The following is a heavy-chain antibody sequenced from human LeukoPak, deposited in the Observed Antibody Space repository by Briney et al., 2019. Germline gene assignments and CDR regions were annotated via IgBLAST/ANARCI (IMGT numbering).Heavy chain of an antibody. CDR3: TRGTVPGLATTYGTYFDS. J-gene: IGHJ4*02. CDR2: ISYDGTNK. D-gene: IGHD5-12*01. V-gene: IGHV3-30*03. CDR1: GFTFSSYD. Sequence: PGGSLRLSCAASGFTFSSYDMHWVRQAPGTELEWVAIISYDGTNKYYLDSVKGRFTISRDNSKNTLYLQMDSLRAEDTAVYYCTRGTVPGLATTYGTYFDSWGQGTLVTVSS.